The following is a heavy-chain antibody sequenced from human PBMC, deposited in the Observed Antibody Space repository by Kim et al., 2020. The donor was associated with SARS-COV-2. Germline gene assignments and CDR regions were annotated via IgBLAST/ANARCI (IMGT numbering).Heavy chain of an antibody. Sequence: GGSLRLSCAASGFTFDDYAMHWVRQAPGKGLEWVSGISWNSGTIGYADSVKGRFTISRDNAKNSVHLQMNSLRAEDTALYYCAKSLPGYGSGSHSRAIDYWGQGTLVTVSS. CDR3: AKSLPGYGSGSHSRAIDY. D-gene: IGHD3-10*01. V-gene: IGHV3-9*01. CDR1: GFTFDDYA. J-gene: IGHJ4*02. CDR2: ISWNSGTI.